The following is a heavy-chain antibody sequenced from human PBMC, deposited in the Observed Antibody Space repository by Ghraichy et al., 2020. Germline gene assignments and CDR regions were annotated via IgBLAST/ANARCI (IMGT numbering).Heavy chain of an antibody. CDR2: IKNIFDEGAT. J-gene: IGHJ1*01. CDR3: AKEDVDTRTPGEEYLEH. CDR1: GFSFTDAW. Sequence: GGSLRLSCAASGFSFTDAWMSWVRQAPGNGLEWVGRIKNIFDEGATDYAAPVKGRFTISRDDSQNTLFLQMTSLKTEDTAVYYCAKEDVDTRTPGEEYLEHWGKGIRVTVSS. V-gene: IGHV3-15*01. D-gene: IGHD5-18*01.